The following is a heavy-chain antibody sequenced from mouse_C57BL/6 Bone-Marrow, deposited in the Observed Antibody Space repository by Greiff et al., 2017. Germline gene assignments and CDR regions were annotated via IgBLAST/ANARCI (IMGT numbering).Heavy chain of an antibody. Sequence: QVQLQQPGAELVEPGASVKLSCKASGYTFTSYWMHWVQQRPGRGLEWIGRIDPNGGVTKYDEQFKSKATLPVDKPSRTAYMQLSSLTSEDSAVYYCARSGPYYYGSRGDIDVWGKGTTVTVSS. CDR2: IDPNGGVT. V-gene: IGHV1-72*01. J-gene: IGHJ1*03. CDR1: GYTFTSYW. CDR3: ARSGPYYYGSRGDIDV. D-gene: IGHD1-1*01.